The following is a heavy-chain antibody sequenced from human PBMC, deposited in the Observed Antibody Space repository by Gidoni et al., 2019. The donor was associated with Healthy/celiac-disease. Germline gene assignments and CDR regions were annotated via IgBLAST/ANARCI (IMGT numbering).Heavy chain of an antibody. D-gene: IGHD1-1*01. V-gene: IGHV4-31*03. CDR1: GGSISSGGYY. Sequence: QVQLQESGPGLVKPSQTLSLTCTVSGGSISSGGYYWSWLRQHPGKGLEWIGYIYYRGSTYYNPSLKSRVTISVDTSKNHFSLKLSSVTSADTAVYYCARDLRSRTGWFDPWGQGTLVPVSS. CDR3: ARDLRSRTGWFDP. J-gene: IGHJ5*02. CDR2: IYYRGST.